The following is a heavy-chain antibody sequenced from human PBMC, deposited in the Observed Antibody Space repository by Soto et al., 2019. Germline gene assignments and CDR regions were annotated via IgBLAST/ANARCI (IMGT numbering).Heavy chain of an antibody. CDR1: GGSISSGGYY. D-gene: IGHD2-2*01. J-gene: IGHJ6*02. Sequence: SETLSLTCTVSGGSISSGGYYWSWIRQHPGKGLEWIGYIYYSGSTYYNPSLKSRVTISVDTSKNQFSLKLSSVRAEDTAVYYCARVDCISTSCPPYYGMDVWGQGTTVTVS. V-gene: IGHV4-31*03. CDR2: IYYSGST. CDR3: ARVDCISTSCPPYYGMDV.